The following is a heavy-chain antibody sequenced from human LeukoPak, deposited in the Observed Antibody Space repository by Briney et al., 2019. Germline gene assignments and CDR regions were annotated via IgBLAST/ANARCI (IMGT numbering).Heavy chain of an antibody. V-gene: IGHV3-48*03. CDR3: ARDYSGSYHFDY. CDR1: GFTFSSYE. J-gene: IGHJ4*02. D-gene: IGHD1-26*01. Sequence: GGSLRLSCAASGFTFSSYEMNWVRQAPGKGLEWVSYISSSGSTIYYADSVKGRFTISRDNAKNSLYLQMNSLRAEDTAVYYCARDYSGSYHFDYWGQGTLVTVSS. CDR2: ISSSGSTI.